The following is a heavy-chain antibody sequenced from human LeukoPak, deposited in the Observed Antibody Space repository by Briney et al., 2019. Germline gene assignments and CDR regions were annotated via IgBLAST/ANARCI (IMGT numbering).Heavy chain of an antibody. CDR1: GFTFSSYG. J-gene: IGHJ3*02. CDR3: AKEGSLVGAIAFDI. V-gene: IGHV3-30*18. D-gene: IGHD1-26*01. Sequence: GGSLRLSCAASGFTFSSYGMHWVRQAPGKGLEWVAVISYDGSNKYYADSVKGRFTISRDNSKNTLYLQMNSLRAEDTAVYYCAKEGSLVGAIAFDIWGQGTMVTASS. CDR2: ISYDGSNK.